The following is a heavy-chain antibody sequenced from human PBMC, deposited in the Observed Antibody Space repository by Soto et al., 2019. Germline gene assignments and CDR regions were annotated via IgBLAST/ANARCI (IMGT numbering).Heavy chain of an antibody. J-gene: IGHJ4*02. CDR1: GFAFSSYA. V-gene: IGHV3-23*01. Sequence: GGSLRLSCAASGFAFSSYAMTWVRQAPGKGLEWVSAISGNGGSTSYADSVKGRFTISRDNSKNTLYLQMNSLRAEDTAVYYCAKETSSWGTFDYWGQGTLVTVSS. CDR2: ISGNGGST. D-gene: IGHD7-27*01. CDR3: AKETSSWGTFDY.